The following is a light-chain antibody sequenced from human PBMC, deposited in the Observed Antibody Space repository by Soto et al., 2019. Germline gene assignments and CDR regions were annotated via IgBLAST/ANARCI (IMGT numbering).Light chain of an antibody. J-gene: IGLJ1*01. CDR1: SSDVGTYTR. CDR3: CMYTSSNTYV. Sequence: QSVLTQPPSVSGSPGQSVTISCTGTSSDVGTYTRVSWYQQPPGTAPKLMIYEVTNRPSGVPDRFSGSKSGNTASLTISGLQAEDEADYYCCMYTSSNTYVFGTGTKLTVL. V-gene: IGLV2-18*01. CDR2: EVT.